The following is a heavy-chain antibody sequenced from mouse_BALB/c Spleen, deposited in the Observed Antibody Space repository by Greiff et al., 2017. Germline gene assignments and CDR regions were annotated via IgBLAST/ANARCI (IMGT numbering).Heavy chain of an antibody. CDR3: ARSDGYQGFPSWFAY. Sequence: EVKLVESGGGLVKPGGSLKLSCAASGFTFSDYYMYWVRQTPEKRLEWVATISDGGSYTYYPDSVKGRFTISRDNAKNNLYLQMSSLKSEDTAMYYCARSDGYQGFPSWFAYWGQGTLVTVSA. CDR2: ISDGGSYT. V-gene: IGHV5-4*02. J-gene: IGHJ3*01. D-gene: IGHD2-3*01. CDR1: GFTFSDYY.